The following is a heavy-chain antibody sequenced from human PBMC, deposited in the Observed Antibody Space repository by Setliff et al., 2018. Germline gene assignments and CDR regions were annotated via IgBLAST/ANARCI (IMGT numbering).Heavy chain of an antibody. J-gene: IGHJ6*03. CDR3: ARGLEGEDYFYYMDV. V-gene: IGHV4-34*01. Sequence: PSETLSLTCAVQGGPFSGYYWSWIRQPPGKGLESIGDINHSGGTNYNPSLKSRVTVSIDTSKNHFSLKLSSVTAADTAVYYWARGLEGEDYFYYMDVWGKGNTVTVSS. CDR2: INHSGGT. CDR1: GGPFSGYY. D-gene: IGHD2-21*01.